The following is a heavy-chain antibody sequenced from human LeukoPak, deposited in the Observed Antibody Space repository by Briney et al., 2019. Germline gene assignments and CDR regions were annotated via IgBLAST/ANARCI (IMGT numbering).Heavy chain of an antibody. D-gene: IGHD7-27*01. CDR3: AREITGEYNWFDP. V-gene: IGHV1-69*06. CDR1: GGTFSSYA. Sequence: SVKVSCKASGGTFSSYAISWVRQAPGQGLEWMGGIIPIFGTANYAQKFQGRVTITADKSTSTAYMELSSLRSEDTAVYYCAREITGEYNWFDPWGQGTLVTVSS. J-gene: IGHJ5*02. CDR2: IIPIFGTA.